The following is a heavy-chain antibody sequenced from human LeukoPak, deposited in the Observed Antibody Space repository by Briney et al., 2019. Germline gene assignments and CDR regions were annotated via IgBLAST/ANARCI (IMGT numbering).Heavy chain of an antibody. CDR3: ARDRANIVVVSASEY. CDR2: IKQDGSEK. CDR1: GFKLGTYW. J-gene: IGHJ4*02. Sequence: GGSLRLSCAASGFKLGTYWMTWVRQAPGKGLEWVANIKQDGSEKYYVDSVKGRFTISRDNAKNSLYLQMNSLRAEDTAVYYCARDRANIVVVSASEYWGQGTLVTVSS. V-gene: IGHV3-7*01. D-gene: IGHD2-21*01.